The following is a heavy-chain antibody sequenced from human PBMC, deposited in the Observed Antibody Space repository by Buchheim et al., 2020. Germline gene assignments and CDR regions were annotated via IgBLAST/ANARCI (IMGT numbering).Heavy chain of an antibody. CDR2: ISSSGSTI. CDR1: GFTFSSYE. Sequence: EVQLVESGGGLVQPGGSLRLSCAASGFTFSSYEMNWVRQAPGKGLEWVSYISSSGSTIYYADSVKGRFTISRDNAKNSLYLQMNSLRAEDTAVYDCARLCSHGIVGATNFDYWGQGTL. V-gene: IGHV3-48*03. D-gene: IGHD1-26*01. CDR3: ARLCSHGIVGATNFDY. J-gene: IGHJ4*02.